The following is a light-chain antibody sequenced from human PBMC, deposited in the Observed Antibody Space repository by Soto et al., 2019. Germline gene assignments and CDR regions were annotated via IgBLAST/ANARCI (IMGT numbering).Light chain of an antibody. CDR3: TSYTSSSTQV. J-gene: IGLJ1*01. CDR1: SSDVGGYDY. Sequence: QSALIQPASVSGSPGQAVTIAGTGTSSDVGGYDYVSWYQQHPGTAPRLIIFEVTNRPSGVSNRFSGAKAGNTASLTISGLQAEDEAEYYCTSYTSSSTQVFGTGTKGTVL. V-gene: IGLV2-14*01. CDR2: EVT.